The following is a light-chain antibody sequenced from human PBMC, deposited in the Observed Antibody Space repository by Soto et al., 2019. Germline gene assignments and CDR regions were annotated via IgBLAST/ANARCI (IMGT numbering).Light chain of an antibody. CDR1: QTIRSD. CDR2: GAS. J-gene: IGKJ1*01. V-gene: IGKV3-20*01. Sequence: EIVLTQSPGTLSLSPGERATLSCRASQTIRSDLAWYQQKPGQAPRLLIYGASSRATGIPDRFSGSGSGTDFTLTISRLEPEDFAVYYCQQYGSSPPWTFGQGTKVDIK. CDR3: QQYGSSPPWT.